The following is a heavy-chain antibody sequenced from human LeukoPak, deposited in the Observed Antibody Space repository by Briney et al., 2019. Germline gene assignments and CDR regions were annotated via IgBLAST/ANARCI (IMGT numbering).Heavy chain of an antibody. CDR2: ITDGGAST. CDR1: GFTFNSYA. J-gene: IGHJ4*02. V-gene: IGHV3-23*01. D-gene: IGHD6-6*01. CDR3: AKRVSYSSSVAYFDY. Sequence: PGGSLRLSCAASGFTFNSYAMTWVRQAPGKGLEWVSSITDGGASTYYTDFVKGRFTVSRDNSKNTLYPQMNSLRAEDTAVYYCAKRVSYSSSVAYFDYWGQGTLVTVSS.